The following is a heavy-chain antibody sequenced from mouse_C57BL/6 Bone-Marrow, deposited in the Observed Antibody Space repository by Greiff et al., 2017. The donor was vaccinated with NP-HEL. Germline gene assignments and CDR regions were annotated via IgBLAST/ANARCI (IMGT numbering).Heavy chain of an antibody. V-gene: IGHV1-26*01. CDR3: ARDNDSGSSYVRYYFDY. Sequence: EVQLQQSGPELVKPGASVKISCKASGYTFTDYYMNWVKQSHGKSLEWIGDINPNNGGTSYNQKFKGKATLTVDKSSSTAYMELRSQTSEDSAVYYCARDNDSGSSYVRYYFDYGGQGTTLTVSS. J-gene: IGHJ2*01. D-gene: IGHD1-1*01. CDR2: INPNNGGT. CDR1: GYTFTDYY.